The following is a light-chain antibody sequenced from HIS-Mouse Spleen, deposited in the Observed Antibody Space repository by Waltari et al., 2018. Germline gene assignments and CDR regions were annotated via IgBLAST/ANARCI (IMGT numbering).Light chain of an antibody. V-gene: IGKV2-28*01. CDR1: QSLLHSNGYNY. J-gene: IGKJ4*01. Sequence: DIVMTQSPLSLPVTPGEPASISCRSSQSLLHSNGYNYLDWYLQKPGQSPQLLIYLGSNRASGVPDRFSGSGSGTDCTLKISRVEAEDVGVYYCMQALQTPPQIVAYTFGGGTKVEIK. CDR3: MQALQTPPQIVAYT. CDR2: LGS.